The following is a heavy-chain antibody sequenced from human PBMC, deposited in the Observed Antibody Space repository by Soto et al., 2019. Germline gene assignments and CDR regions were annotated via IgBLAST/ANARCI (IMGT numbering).Heavy chain of an antibody. J-gene: IGHJ4*02. CDR1: GFTFSSYG. CDR3: AIDIASGGYSSSWCDY. Sequence: QVQLVESGGGVVQPGRSLRLSCAASGFTFSSYGMHWVRQAPGKGLEWVAVIWYDGSNKYYADSVKGRFTISRDNSKNTLYLQMNSLRAEDTAVYYCAIDIASGGYSSSWCDYWGQGTLVTVSS. V-gene: IGHV3-33*01. D-gene: IGHD6-13*01. CDR2: IWYDGSNK.